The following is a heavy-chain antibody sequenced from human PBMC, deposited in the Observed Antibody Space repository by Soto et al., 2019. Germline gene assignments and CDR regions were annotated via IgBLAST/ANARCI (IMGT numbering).Heavy chain of an antibody. V-gene: IGHV3-23*01. CDR1: GFTFRSYA. CDR3: AKANPLEGGISGYYYGGAFDI. J-gene: IGHJ3*02. CDR2: IVGRGYST. Sequence: EVQLLESGGGLLEPGGSLRLSCAASGFTFRSYAMNWVRQAPGKGLEWVSAIVGRGYSTEYADSVKGRFTISRDNSKNMLYLQMNSLRVEDTAVYYCAKANPLEGGISGYYYGGAFDIWGQGTMVTVSS. D-gene: IGHD3-22*01.